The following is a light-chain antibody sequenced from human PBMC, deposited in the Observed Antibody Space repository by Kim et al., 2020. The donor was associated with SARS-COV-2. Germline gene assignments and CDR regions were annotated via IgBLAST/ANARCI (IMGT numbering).Light chain of an antibody. CDR3: NSRDSSANRWV. V-gene: IGLV3-19*01. Sequence: AFGQTVRVTCQGDSLRNYFASWHQQKPGQAPVLVIYGKNNPPSGIPDRFAGSTSGNTASLTITGAQAEEEADYYCNSRDSSANRWVFGEGTQLTVL. J-gene: IGLJ3*02. CDR1: SLRNYF. CDR2: GKN.